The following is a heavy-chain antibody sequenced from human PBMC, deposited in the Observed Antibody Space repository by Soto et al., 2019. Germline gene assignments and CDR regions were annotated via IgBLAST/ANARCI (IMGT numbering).Heavy chain of an antibody. D-gene: IGHD1-26*01. V-gene: IGHV3-30-3*01. Sequence: VQLVESGGGVVQPGRSLRLSCAASGFTFSSYAMHWVRQAPGKGLEWVAVISYDGSNKYYADSVKGRFTISRDNSKNTLYLQMNSLRAEDTAVYYCARDRGATYAFDIWGQGTMVTVSS. J-gene: IGHJ3*02. CDR3: ARDRGATYAFDI. CDR1: GFTFSSYA. CDR2: ISYDGSNK.